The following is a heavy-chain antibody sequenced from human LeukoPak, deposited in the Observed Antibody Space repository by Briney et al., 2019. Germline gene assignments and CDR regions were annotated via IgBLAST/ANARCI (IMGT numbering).Heavy chain of an antibody. V-gene: IGHV3-20*04. CDR2: INWNGGST. J-gene: IGHJ4*02. D-gene: IGHD1-26*01. CDR3: AREFGGSYGY. CDR1: GFTLDDYG. Sequence: GGSLRLSCAASGFTLDDYGMSWVRQAPGEGVEWVSGINWNGGSTGYADSVKGRFTISRDNAKNSLYLQMNSLRAEDTALYYCAREFGGSYGYWGQGTLVTVSS.